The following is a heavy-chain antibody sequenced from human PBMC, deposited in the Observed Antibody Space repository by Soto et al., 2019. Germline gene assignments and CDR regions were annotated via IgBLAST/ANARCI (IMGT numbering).Heavy chain of an antibody. CDR3: TTGYSYGLRNR. J-gene: IGHJ4*02. V-gene: IGHV3-15*01. Sequence: PGGSLRLSCAASGFPFMNAWMFWVRQVPGRGLEWVGRIKSKSDGGTTDYAAPVEGRFIISKDESKNALYLQMNSLKTEDTGVYYCTTGYSYGLRNRWGQGTQVTVSS. CDR1: GFPFMNAW. D-gene: IGHD5-18*01. CDR2: IKSKSDGGTT.